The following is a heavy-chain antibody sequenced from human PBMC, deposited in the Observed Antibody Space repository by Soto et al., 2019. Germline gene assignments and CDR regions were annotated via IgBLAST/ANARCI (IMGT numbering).Heavy chain of an antibody. CDR3: ARASMTTVTTDY. J-gene: IGHJ4*02. D-gene: IGHD4-4*01. CDR2: VNHSGST. CDR1: GGSFSGYY. Sequence: SETLSLTCAVYGGSFSGYYWSWIRQPPGKGLEWIGEVNHSGSTNYNPSLKSRVTISVDTSKNQFSLKMSSVTAADTAVYYCARASMTTVTTDYWGQGTLVTVSS. V-gene: IGHV4-34*01.